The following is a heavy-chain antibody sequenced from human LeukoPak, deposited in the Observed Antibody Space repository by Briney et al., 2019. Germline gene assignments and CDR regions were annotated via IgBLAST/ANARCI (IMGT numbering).Heavy chain of an antibody. V-gene: IGHV3-23*01. Sequence: PGGSLRLSCAASGFTFSSYAMSWVRQAPGKGLEWVSAISGSGGSTYYADSVKGRFTISRDSSKNTLYLQMNSLRAEDTAVYYCAKDSVYYYDSSGYYDYWGQGTLVTVSS. CDR2: ISGSGGST. J-gene: IGHJ4*02. D-gene: IGHD3-22*01. CDR1: GFTFSSYA. CDR3: AKDSVYYYDSSGYYDY.